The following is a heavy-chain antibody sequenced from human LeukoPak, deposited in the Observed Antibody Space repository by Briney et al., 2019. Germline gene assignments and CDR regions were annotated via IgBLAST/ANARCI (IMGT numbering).Heavy chain of an antibody. J-gene: IGHJ4*02. Sequence: PSETLSLTCTVSGGPISSSSYYWGWIRQPPGKGLEWIGSIYYSGSTYYNPSLKSRVTISVDTSKNQFSLKLSSVTAADTAVYYCARHSDYGDYEIDYWGQGTLVTVSS. CDR2: IYYSGST. D-gene: IGHD4-17*01. V-gene: IGHV4-39*01. CDR1: GGPISSSSYY. CDR3: ARHSDYGDYEIDY.